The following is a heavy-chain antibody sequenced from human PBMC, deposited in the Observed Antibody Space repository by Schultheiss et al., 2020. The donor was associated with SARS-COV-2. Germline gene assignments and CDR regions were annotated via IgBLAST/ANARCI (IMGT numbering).Heavy chain of an antibody. CDR3: AKDWGYGSGSYRSYGMDV. CDR1: GFTFSSYA. CDR2: ISYDGSNK. V-gene: IGHV3-30*07. J-gene: IGHJ6*02. Sequence: GESLKISCAASGFTFSSYAMHWVRQAPGKGLEWVAVISYDGSNKYYADSVKGRFTISRDNSKNTLYLQMNSLRAEDTAVYYCAKDWGYGSGSYRSYGMDVWGQGTTVTVSS. D-gene: IGHD3-10*01.